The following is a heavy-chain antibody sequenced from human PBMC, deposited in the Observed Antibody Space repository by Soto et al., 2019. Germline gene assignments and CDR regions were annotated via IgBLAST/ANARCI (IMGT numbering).Heavy chain of an antibody. CDR3: ARDGRDSSGYPRDY. CDR1: GYTFTSYA. J-gene: IGHJ4*02. Sequence: QVQLVQSGAEVKKPGASVKVSCKASGYTFTSYAMHWVRQAPGQRLEWMGWINAGNGNTKYSQKFQGRVTITRDTTASTAYMELSSLRSEDKAVYYGARDGRDSSGYPRDYWGQGTLVTVSS. V-gene: IGHV1-3*01. CDR2: INAGNGNT. D-gene: IGHD3-22*01.